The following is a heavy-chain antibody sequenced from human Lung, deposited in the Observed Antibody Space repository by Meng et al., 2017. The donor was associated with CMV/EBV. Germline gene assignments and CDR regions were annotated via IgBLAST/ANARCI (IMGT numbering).Heavy chain of an antibody. CDR1: GGSMSISTW. Sequence: QLREPGPGLVVPSEALPLAFAVPGGSMSISTWWSWVRQPPGKGLEWIGEIYHSGGTNYNPSLRGRVTISLDKSKNQFSLTLRSVTAADTAVYYCARDPYATGWAGWGQGTLVTVSS. CDR2: IYHSGGT. J-gene: IGHJ4*02. D-gene: IGHD6-19*01. V-gene: IGHV4-4*02. CDR3: ARDPYATGWAG.